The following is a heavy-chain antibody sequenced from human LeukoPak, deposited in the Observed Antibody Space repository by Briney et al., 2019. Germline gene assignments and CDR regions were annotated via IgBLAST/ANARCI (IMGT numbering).Heavy chain of an antibody. J-gene: IGHJ3*02. V-gene: IGHV3-7*01. CDR3: ARYFNGARPGLVDI. Sequence: GGSLRLSCAASGFTFSSYWMSWVRQAPGKGLEWVANIKQDGSEKYYVDSVKGRFTISRDNAKNSLYLQMNSLRAEDTAVYYCARYFNGARPGLVDIWGQGTMVTVSS. D-gene: IGHD6-6*01. CDR2: IKQDGSEK. CDR1: GFTFSSYW.